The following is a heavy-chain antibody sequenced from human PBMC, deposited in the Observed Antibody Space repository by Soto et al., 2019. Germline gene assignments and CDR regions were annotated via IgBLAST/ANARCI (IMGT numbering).Heavy chain of an antibody. J-gene: IGHJ6*02. CDR3: ARGGIVVVPAAIHDYYYGMDV. V-gene: IGHV1-69*13. Sequence: EASVKVSCKASGGTFSSYAISWVRQAPGQGVEWMGGIIPIFGTANYAQKFQGRVTITADESTSTAYMELSSLRSEDTAVYYCARGGIVVVPAAIHDYYYGMDVWCQGTTVPVSS. CDR1: GGTFSSYA. D-gene: IGHD2-2*02. CDR2: IIPIFGTA.